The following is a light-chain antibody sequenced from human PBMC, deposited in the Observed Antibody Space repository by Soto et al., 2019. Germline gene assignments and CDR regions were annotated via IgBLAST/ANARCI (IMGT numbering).Light chain of an antibody. CDR1: QSVLFSSNNKNY. CDR3: QQYYGTPLT. CDR2: WAS. V-gene: IGKV4-1*01. J-gene: IGKJ4*01. Sequence: DIVMTQSPDSLTVSLGERATINCKSSQSVLFSSNNKNYLAWYQQKPGHPPKLLIYWASTRESGVPDRFSGSGYGTDFTLTISSLQAEDVAVYYCQQYYGTPLTFGGGTKVEIK.